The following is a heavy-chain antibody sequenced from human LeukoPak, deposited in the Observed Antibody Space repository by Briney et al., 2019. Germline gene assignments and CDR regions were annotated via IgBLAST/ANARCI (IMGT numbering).Heavy chain of an antibody. CDR2: MNPNSGNT. J-gene: IGHJ4*02. Sequence: ASVKVSCKASGYTFTSYDINWVRQATGQGLEWMGWMNPNSGNTGYAQKFQGRVTMTRNTSISTAYMELSSLRSEDTAVYYCARDRYYGGSYYDWGQGTLVTVSS. CDR3: ARDRYYGGSYYD. D-gene: IGHD1-26*01. CDR1: GYTFTSYD. V-gene: IGHV1-8*01.